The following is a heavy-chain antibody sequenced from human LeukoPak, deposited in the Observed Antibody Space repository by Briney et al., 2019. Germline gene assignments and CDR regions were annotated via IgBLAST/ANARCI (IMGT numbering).Heavy chain of an antibody. V-gene: IGHV1-69*13. Sequence: GASVKVSCNASGGTFSSYAISWVRQAPGQGLEWMGGIIPIFGTANYAQKFQGRVTITADESTSTAYMELSSLRSEDTAVYYCASRCSSTSCYSDLGYYYYMDVWGKGTTVTVSS. D-gene: IGHD2-2*01. J-gene: IGHJ6*03. CDR1: GGTFSSYA. CDR2: IIPIFGTA. CDR3: ASRCSSTSCYSDLGYYYYMDV.